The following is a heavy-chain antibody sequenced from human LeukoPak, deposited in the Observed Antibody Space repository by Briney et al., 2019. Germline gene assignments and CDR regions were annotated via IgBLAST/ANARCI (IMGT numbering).Heavy chain of an antibody. CDR2: ISWNSFTI. D-gene: IGHD3-10*02. Sequence: TGGSLRLSCAASGFTFDDYAMHWDRQAPGKGLEWVSGISWNSFTIGYADSVKGRFTISRDNAKNSLYLQMNSLRAEDTAVYYCAELGITMIGGVWGKGTTVTISS. CDR3: AELGITMIGGV. V-gene: IGHV3-9*01. J-gene: IGHJ6*04. CDR1: GFTFDDYA.